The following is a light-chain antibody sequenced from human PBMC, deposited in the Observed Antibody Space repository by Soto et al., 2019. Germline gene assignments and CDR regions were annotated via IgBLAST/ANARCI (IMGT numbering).Light chain of an antibody. CDR3: QQYYHRWT. CDR2: GAS. J-gene: IGKJ1*01. V-gene: IGKV3-15*01. CDR1: QSVGSN. Sequence: EIVMTQSPATLSVSPGERVTLSCRARQSVGSNIAWYQQKPGQGPRLLIYGASTRAAGLPARFSGSGSGTEFTLTISRLQSEDFAVYFCQQYYHRWTFGPGTKVDIK.